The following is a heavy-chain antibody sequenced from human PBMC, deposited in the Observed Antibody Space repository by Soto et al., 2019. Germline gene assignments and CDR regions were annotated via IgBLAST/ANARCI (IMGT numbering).Heavy chain of an antibody. CDR2: IWYDGSNK. D-gene: IGHD3-16*01. CDR3: ARTYIWGSGTRGNWFDP. V-gene: IGHV3-33*01. CDR1: GFTFSSYG. J-gene: IGHJ5*02. Sequence: PGGSLRLSCAASGFTFSSYGMHWVRQAPGKGLEWVAVIWYDGSNKYYADSVKGRFTISRDNSKNTLYLQMNSLRAEDTAVYYCARTYIWGSGTRGNWFDPWGQGTLVTVSS.